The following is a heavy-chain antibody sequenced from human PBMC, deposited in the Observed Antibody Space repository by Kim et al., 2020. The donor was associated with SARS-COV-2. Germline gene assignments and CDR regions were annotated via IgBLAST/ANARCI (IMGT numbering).Heavy chain of an antibody. J-gene: IGHJ6*02. CDR3: ASTKAAGTGPMVYYYYGMDV. CDR1: GGSISSGGYY. V-gene: IGHV4-31*03. D-gene: IGHD6-13*01. Sequence: SETLSLTCTVSGGSISSGGYYWSWIRQHPGKGLEWIGYIYYSGSTYYNPSLKSRVTISVDTSKNQFSLKLSSVTAADTAVYYCASTKAAGTGPMVYYYYGMDVWGQGTTVTVSS. CDR2: IYYSGST.